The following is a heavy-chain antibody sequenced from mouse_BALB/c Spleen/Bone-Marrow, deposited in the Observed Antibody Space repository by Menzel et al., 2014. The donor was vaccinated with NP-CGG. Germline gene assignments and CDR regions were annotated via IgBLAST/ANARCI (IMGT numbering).Heavy chain of an antibody. CDR3: ARHDNDGYYLAY. Sequence: QVQLQQSGPGQVAPSQSLSITCTISGFSLTSYGVHWVRQPPGKGLEWLVVIWSDGSTTYNSALKSRLSISKDNSKSQVFLKMNSLQTDDTAMYYCARHDNDGYYLAYWGQGTLVTVSA. J-gene: IGHJ3*01. D-gene: IGHD2-3*01. CDR1: GFSLTSYG. CDR2: IWSDGST. V-gene: IGHV2-6-1*01.